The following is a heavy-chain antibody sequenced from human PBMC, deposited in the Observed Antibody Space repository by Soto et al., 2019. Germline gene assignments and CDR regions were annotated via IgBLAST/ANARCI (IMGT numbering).Heavy chain of an antibody. V-gene: IGHV4-34*01. CDR2: INHSGST. CDR1: DGSFSDFY. CDR3: ARDGPHITIFGYGDY. J-gene: IGHJ4*02. Sequence: SETLSLTCAVYDGSFSDFYWTWIRQRPGKGLEWIGEINHSGSTNYNPSLESRVAISVDTSKNQFSLQMSSLRTDDTAVYYCARDGPHITIFGYGDYWGQGNLVTVSS. D-gene: IGHD3-3*01.